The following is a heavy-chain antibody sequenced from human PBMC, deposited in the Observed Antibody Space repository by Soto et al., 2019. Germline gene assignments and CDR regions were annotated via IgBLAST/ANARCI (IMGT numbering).Heavy chain of an antibody. Sequence: QVQLVESGGGVVQPGRSLRLSCAASGFTFSNYGMHWVRQAPGKGLEWVSIMSYDGINKLYADSVKVRFTISRDNSKNTLYLQMDSLRAEDTVVYYCAIAVYCTTAGCLRNIVHCWGQGTLVKVSS. CDR1: GFTFSNYG. J-gene: IGHJ4*02. D-gene: IGHD2-8*01. CDR3: AIAVYCTTAGCLRNIVHC. CDR2: MSYDGINK. V-gene: IGHV3-30*03.